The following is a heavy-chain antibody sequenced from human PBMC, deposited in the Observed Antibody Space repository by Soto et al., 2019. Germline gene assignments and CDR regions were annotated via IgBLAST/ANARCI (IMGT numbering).Heavy chain of an antibody. Sequence: SETPSLTCTVSGGSISSSSYYWGWIRQPPGKGLEWIGSIFYSGSTYYNPSLRSRVTISVDTSKNQFSLKLSSVTAADTAVYYCARKRGLLFPFGYWGQGTLVTVSS. J-gene: IGHJ4*02. CDR3: ARKRGLLFPFGY. CDR1: GGSISSSSYY. D-gene: IGHD5-12*01. CDR2: IFYSGST. V-gene: IGHV4-39*05.